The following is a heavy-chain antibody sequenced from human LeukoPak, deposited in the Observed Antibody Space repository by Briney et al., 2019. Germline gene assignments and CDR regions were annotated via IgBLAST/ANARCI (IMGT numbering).Heavy chain of an antibody. CDR1: GGSISSYY. J-gene: IGHJ5*02. Sequence: NPSETLSLTCTVSGGSISSYYWSWIRQPPGKGLEWIGYTYYSGSTNYNPSLKSRVTISVDTSKNQFSLKLSSVTAADTAVYYCARERAADNWFDPWGQGTLVTVSS. D-gene: IGHD6-13*01. CDR2: TYYSGST. CDR3: ARERAADNWFDP. V-gene: IGHV4-59*01.